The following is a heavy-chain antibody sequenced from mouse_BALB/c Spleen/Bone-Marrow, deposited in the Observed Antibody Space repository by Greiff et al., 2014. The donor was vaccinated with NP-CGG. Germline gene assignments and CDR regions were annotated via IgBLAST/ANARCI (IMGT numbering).Heavy chain of an antibody. J-gene: IGHJ2*01. D-gene: IGHD1-1*01. Sequence: QVQLQQSGAELVKPGASVKLSCKASGYTFTSYWMHWVKQRPGQGLEWIGEINPSNGRTNYNEKFKSKATLTVDKSSSTAYTQLSSLTSEDSAVYYCARTTTVVATYYFDYGGQGTTLTVSS. CDR3: ARTTTVVATYYFDY. CDR2: INPSNGRT. CDR1: GYTFTSYW. V-gene: IGHV1S81*02.